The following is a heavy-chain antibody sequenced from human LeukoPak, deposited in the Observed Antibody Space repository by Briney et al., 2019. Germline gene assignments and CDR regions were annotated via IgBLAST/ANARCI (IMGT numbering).Heavy chain of an antibody. CDR1: GGSISSSSYY. V-gene: IGHV4-39*01. CDR2: IYYSGST. J-gene: IGHJ5*02. CDR3: VVVVPAAIRYWFDP. D-gene: IGHD2-2*02. Sequence: SETLSLTCTVSGGSISSSSYYWGWIRQPPGKGLEWIGSIYYSGSTYYNPSLKSRVTISVDTSKNQFSLKLSSVTAADTAVYYCVVVVPAAIRYWFDPWGQGTLVTVSS.